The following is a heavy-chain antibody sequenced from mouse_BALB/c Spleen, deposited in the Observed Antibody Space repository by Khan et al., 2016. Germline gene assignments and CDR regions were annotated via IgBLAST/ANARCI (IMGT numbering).Heavy chain of an antibody. CDR1: GFSLTSYG. D-gene: IGHD1-3*01. CDR2: LWAGGST. CDR3: ARLEDI. V-gene: IGHV2-9*02. J-gene: IGHJ2*01. Sequence: QVQLKESGPGLVAPSQSLSITCTVSGFSLTSYGVHWVRQPPGKGLEWLGVLWAGGSTNYNSALMSRLRISKDNSKSQVFLKLNSLQTDDTAMSYCARLEDIWGQGTTLTVSS.